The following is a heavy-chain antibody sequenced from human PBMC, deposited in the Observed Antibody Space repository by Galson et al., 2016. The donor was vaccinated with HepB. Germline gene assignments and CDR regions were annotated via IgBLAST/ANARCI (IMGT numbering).Heavy chain of an antibody. CDR2: IYYSGST. V-gene: IGHV4-31*03. CDR1: GSSISTGGYY. D-gene: IGHD2-15*01. Sequence: TLSLTCTVSGSSISTGGYYWTWIRQHPGKALEWIGYIYYSGSTYYNPSLKSRLSMSVDTSKNQFSLKVNSVTAADTAVYFCARVGRINSETRSPYNFDYWGQGTLVTVSS. J-gene: IGHJ4*02. CDR3: ARVGRINSETRSPYNFDY.